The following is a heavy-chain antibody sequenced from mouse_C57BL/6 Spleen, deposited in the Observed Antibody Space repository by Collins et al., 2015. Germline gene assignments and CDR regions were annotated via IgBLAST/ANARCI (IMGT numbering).Heavy chain of an antibody. V-gene: IGHV1-85*01. CDR3: ARRYYYGRGYAMDY. Sequence: QVQLQQSGPELVKPGASVKLSCKASGYTFTSYDINWVKQRPGQGLEWIGWIYPRDGSTKYNEKFKGKATLTVDTSSSTAYMELHSLTSEDSAVYFCARRYYYGRGYAMDYWGQGTSVTVSS. CDR2: IYPRDGST. D-gene: IGHD1-1*01. CDR1: GYTFTSYD. J-gene: IGHJ4*01.